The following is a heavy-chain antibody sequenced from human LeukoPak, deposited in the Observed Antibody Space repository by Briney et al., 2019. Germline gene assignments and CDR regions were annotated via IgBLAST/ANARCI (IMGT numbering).Heavy chain of an antibody. V-gene: IGHV3-7*01. CDR1: DFIFSSYF. CDR2: IRQDGSET. CDR3: TRDTPERLFAFDI. Sequence: PGGSLRLSCVAADFIFSSYFMSWVRQAPGKGLEWVANIRQDGSETYYVDSVKGRFTISRDNSKNSLYLQMNSLRAEDTAVYYCTRDTPERLFAFDIWGQGTMVTVSS. J-gene: IGHJ3*02. D-gene: IGHD1-1*01.